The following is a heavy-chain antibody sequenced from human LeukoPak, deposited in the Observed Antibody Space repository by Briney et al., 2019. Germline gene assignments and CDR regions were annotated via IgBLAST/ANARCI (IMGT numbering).Heavy chain of an antibody. CDR2: ISSSSSYI. D-gene: IGHD3-22*01. Sequence: GGSLRLSCAASGFTFSSYSMNWVRQAPGKGLEWDSSISSSSSYIYYADSVKGRFTISRDNAKNSLYLQMNSLRAEDTAVYYCVMATYYDSSGNSDYWGQGTLVTVSS. J-gene: IGHJ4*02. CDR1: GFTFSSYS. CDR3: VMATYYDSSGNSDY. V-gene: IGHV3-21*01.